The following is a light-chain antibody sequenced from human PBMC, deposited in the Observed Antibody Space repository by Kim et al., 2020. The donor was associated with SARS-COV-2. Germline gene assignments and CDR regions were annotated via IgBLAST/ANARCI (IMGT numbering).Light chain of an antibody. Sequence: GQSITISSTGTSSDVGVYNSVSWYHQHPAETPKLIIYDVTKRPSGVSDRFSGSKSGNTASLTISGLQTEDETDYYCSSFTNRYTYVFGTGTKVTVL. CDR1: SSDVGVYNS. CDR2: DVT. V-gene: IGLV2-14*03. J-gene: IGLJ1*01. CDR3: SSFTNRYTYV.